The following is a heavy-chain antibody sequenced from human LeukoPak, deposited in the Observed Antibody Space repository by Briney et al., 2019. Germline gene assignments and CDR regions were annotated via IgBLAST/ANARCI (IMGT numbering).Heavy chain of an antibody. V-gene: IGHV4-34*01. Sequence: SETLSLTCAVYGGSFSGYYWSWIRQPPGKGLEWIGEINHSGSTNYNPSLKSRVTISVDTSKNQFSLKLSSVTAADTAVYYCARGRRPGSGTDYWGQGTLVTVSS. CDR3: ARGRRPGSGTDY. J-gene: IGHJ4*02. CDR1: GGSFSGYY. D-gene: IGHD3-10*01. CDR2: INHSGST.